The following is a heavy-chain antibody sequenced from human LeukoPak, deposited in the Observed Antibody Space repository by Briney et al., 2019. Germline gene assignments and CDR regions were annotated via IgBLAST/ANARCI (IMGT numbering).Heavy chain of an antibody. J-gene: IGHJ3*02. CDR2: IYYSGST. CDR1: GGSISSYY. V-gene: IGHV4-59*01. Sequence: SETLSLTCTVSGGSISSYYWSWIRQPPGKGREWIGDIYYSGSTNYNPSLKSRVTISVDTSKNQFSLKLSSVTAADTAVYYCARGSIQQLGLPDAFDIWGQGTMVTVSS. CDR3: ARGSIQQLGLPDAFDI. D-gene: IGHD6-13*01.